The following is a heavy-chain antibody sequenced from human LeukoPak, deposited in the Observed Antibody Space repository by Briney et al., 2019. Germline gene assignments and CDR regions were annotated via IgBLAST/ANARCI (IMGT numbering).Heavy chain of an antibody. CDR3: AKDRQYGDYGGGDFFDS. V-gene: IGHV3-43D*03. D-gene: IGHD4-17*01. Sequence: PGGSLRLSCAASGFAFDDYAMHWVRQAPGKGLQWISSINWVGDTSSYADSVKGRFTVSRDNTEGSLYLQMDSLRSEDTASYYCAKDRQYGDYGGGDFFDSWGQGTLVTVSS. CDR1: GFAFDDYA. CDR2: INWVGDTS. J-gene: IGHJ4*02.